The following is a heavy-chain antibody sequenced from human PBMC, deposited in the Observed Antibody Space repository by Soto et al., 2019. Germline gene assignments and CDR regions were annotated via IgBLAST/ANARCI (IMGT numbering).Heavy chain of an antibody. Sequence: QVQLVQSGAEVKKPGSSVKVSCKASGGTFSSYAISWVRQAPGQGLEWMGGIIPIFGTANYAQKFQGRVTITAAESTSTGYMELSSVRSEDAAVYDCAGFHIDVYYDCGGASDIWGTGTIVTVSS. V-gene: IGHV1-69*01. CDR1: GGTFSSYA. J-gene: IGHJ3*02. CDR3: AGFHIDVYYDCGGASDI. CDR2: IIPIFGTA. D-gene: IGHD3-22*01.